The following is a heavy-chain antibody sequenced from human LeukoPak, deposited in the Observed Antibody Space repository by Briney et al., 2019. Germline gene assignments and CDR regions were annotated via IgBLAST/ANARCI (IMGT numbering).Heavy chain of an antibody. Sequence: PGGSLRLSCAASGFTFSSYGMHWVRQAPGKGLEWVAFIRYDGSNKYYADSVKGRFTISRDNSKNTLYLQMNSLRAEDTAVYYCAKRGTELELADWGQGTLVTVSS. CDR2: IRYDGSNK. V-gene: IGHV3-30*02. D-gene: IGHD1-7*01. CDR3: AKRGTELELAD. J-gene: IGHJ4*02. CDR1: GFTFSSYG.